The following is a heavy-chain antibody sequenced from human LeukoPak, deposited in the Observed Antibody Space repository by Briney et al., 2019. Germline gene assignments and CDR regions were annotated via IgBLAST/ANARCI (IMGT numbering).Heavy chain of an antibody. Sequence: GGSLRLSCAASGFTFSSYAMSWVRQAPGKGLEWVSAISGSGGSTYYADSVKGRFTISRDNSKNTLYLQMNSLRAEDTAVYYCAKVYGDPYATYYFDYWGQETLVTVSS. CDR2: ISGSGGST. V-gene: IGHV3-23*01. CDR3: AKVYGDPYATYYFDY. CDR1: GFTFSSYA. J-gene: IGHJ4*02. D-gene: IGHD5-12*01.